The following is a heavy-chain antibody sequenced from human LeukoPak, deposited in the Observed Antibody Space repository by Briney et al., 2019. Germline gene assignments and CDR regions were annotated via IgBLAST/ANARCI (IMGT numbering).Heavy chain of an antibody. Sequence: ETGGSLRLSCAASGFTFSTYPMHWVRQAPGKGLEWVAFIRYDGSNKYYADSVKGRFTISRDNSKNTLYLQMNSLRAEDTAVYYCAKVPYCSSASCPPCYWGQGTLVTVSS. D-gene: IGHD2-2*01. V-gene: IGHV3-30*02. CDR2: IRYDGSNK. J-gene: IGHJ4*02. CDR1: GFTFSTYP. CDR3: AKVPYCSSASCPPCY.